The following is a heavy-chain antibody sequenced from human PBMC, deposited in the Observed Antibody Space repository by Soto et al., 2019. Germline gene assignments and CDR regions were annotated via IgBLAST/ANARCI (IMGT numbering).Heavy chain of an antibody. J-gene: IGHJ3*02. CDR2: IYYSGST. D-gene: IGHD2-21*02. CDR3: ARTEPTIVVVTAIPVAFDI. Sequence: QVQLQESGPGLVEPSETLSLTCTVSGGSISSYYWSWIRQPPGKGLEWIGYIYYSGSTNYNPSLKSRVTISVDTSKNQFSLKLSSVTAADTAVYYCARTEPTIVVVTAIPVAFDIWGQGTMVTVSS. CDR1: GGSISSYY. V-gene: IGHV4-59*01.